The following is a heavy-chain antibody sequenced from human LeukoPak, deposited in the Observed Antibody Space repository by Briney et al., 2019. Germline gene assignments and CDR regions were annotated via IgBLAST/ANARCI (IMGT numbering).Heavy chain of an antibody. Sequence: GGSLRLSCAASGFTFSSCGFNWVRQAPGKGLEGVSSIGPTGTDRYYADSVRGRFTISRDNAKNSMYLQMDSLRDEDTAVYYCATETIGRHYDYWGRGTLLTVSS. CDR1: GFTFSSCG. D-gene: IGHD1-14*01. CDR2: IGPTGTDR. CDR3: ATETIGRHYDY. J-gene: IGHJ4*02. V-gene: IGHV3-21*01.